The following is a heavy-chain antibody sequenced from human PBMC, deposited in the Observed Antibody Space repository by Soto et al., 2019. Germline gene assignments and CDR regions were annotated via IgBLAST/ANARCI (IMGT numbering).Heavy chain of an antibody. CDR3: ARGGGVIAPVDF. J-gene: IGHJ4*02. CDR2: IHYSGTT. Sequence: QVQLQESGPGLVKASQTLSLTCTVSGGSISGGRYYWSWIRQHPGKGLEWIGNIHYSGTTHYNPSHKSRFTISIDTSKNNFSLMVRSVTAADTAVYFCARGGGVIAPVDFWGQGTLVTVSS. V-gene: IGHV4-31*03. D-gene: IGHD3-16*02. CDR1: GGSISGGRYY.